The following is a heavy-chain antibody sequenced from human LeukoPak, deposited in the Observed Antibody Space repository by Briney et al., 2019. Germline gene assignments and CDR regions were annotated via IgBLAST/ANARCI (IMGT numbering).Heavy chain of an antibody. V-gene: IGHV3-9*01. CDR1: GFTFDDYA. Sequence: GRSLRLSCAASGFTFDDYAMHWVRQAPGKGLEWVSGISWYSGSIGYADSVKGRFTISRDNAKNSLYLQMNSLRAEDTAVYYCAKDRDSSGWYNYYYYYGMDVWGQGTTVTVSS. CDR3: AKDRDSSGWYNYYYYYGMDV. D-gene: IGHD6-19*01. CDR2: ISWYSGSI. J-gene: IGHJ6*02.